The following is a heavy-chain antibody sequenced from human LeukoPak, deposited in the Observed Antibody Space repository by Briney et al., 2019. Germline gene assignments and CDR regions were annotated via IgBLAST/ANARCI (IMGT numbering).Heavy chain of an antibody. CDR1: GGSISSSSYY. V-gene: IGHV4-39*01. CDR2: IYYSGST. J-gene: IGHJ6*02. D-gene: IGHD5/OR15-5a*01. CDR3: ARHGKWGDSVNYYYYYGMDV. Sequence: SETLSLTCTVSGGSISSSSYYWGWIRQPPGKGLEWIGSIYYSGSTYYNPSLKSRVTISVDTSKNQFSLKPSSATAADTAVYYCARHGKWGDSVNYYYYYGMDVWGQGTTVTVSS.